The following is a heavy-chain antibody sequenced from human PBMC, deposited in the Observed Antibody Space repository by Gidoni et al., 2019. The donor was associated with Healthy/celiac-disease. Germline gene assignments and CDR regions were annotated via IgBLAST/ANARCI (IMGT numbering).Heavy chain of an antibody. CDR2: INHSGST. V-gene: IGHV4-34*01. Sequence: QVQLQQWGAGLLKPTETLSLTCAVDGGSFSGYYWSRIRQPPGKGLEWIGEINHSGSTNYDPSLKSRVTISVDTSKNQFSLKLSSVTAADTAVYYCARGRTRYCSSTSCYVDYYYYYMDVWGKGTTVTVSS. D-gene: IGHD2-2*01. J-gene: IGHJ6*03. CDR3: ARGRTRYCSSTSCYVDYYYYYMDV. CDR1: GGSFSGYY.